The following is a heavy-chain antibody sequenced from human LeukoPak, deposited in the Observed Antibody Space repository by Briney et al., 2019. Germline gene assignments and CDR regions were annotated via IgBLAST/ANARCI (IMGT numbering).Heavy chain of an antibody. CDR2: IYYSGST. J-gene: IGHJ4*02. V-gene: IGHV4-39*01. Sequence: PSETLSLTCTVSGGSISSSTYYWGWIRQPPGKWLEWIGSIYYSGSTYCNPSLKSRVTISVDTSKNQFSLELRSVTAADTAVYYCARQPYYYDSSSYHSSFVYWGQGTLVTVSS. CDR1: GGSISSSTYY. CDR3: ARQPYYYDSSSYHSSFVY. D-gene: IGHD3-22*01.